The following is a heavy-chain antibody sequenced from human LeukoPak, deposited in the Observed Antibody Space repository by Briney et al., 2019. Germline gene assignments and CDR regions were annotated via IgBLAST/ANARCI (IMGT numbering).Heavy chain of an antibody. CDR3: AKGLAPTTVGAFDI. Sequence: GRSLRLSCAASGLTFDDYAMHWVRQAPGKGLQWVSCISWNSGSIGYADSVKGRFTISRDNAKNSLYLQMNSLRAEDTALYYCAKGLAPTTVGAFDIWGQGTMVTVSS. CDR2: ISWNSGSI. D-gene: IGHD1-1*01. CDR1: GLTFDDYA. J-gene: IGHJ3*02. V-gene: IGHV3-9*01.